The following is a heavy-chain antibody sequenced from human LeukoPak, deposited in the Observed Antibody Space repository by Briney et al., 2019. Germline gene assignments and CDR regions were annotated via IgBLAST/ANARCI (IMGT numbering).Heavy chain of an antibody. V-gene: IGHV3-11*04. CDR3: ARELTMVRGGPRGKDY. CDR2: ISRGGSTK. J-gene: IGHJ4*02. D-gene: IGHD3-10*01. Sequence: PGGSLRLSCAAAGFTFSDYNMRSIRQAAREGLEWGSSISRGGSTKYYAYSVKGRFTISRDNAKISLYLKLNSLRVEDTAVYYCARELTMVRGGPRGKDYWGQGTLVTVSS. CDR1: GFTFSDYN.